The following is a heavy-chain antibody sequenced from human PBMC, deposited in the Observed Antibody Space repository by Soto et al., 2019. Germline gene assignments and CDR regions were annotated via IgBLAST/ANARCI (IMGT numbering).Heavy chain of an antibody. CDR3: ASGLFPYGSGSYYNLYGMDV. D-gene: IGHD3-10*01. Sequence: SVKVSCKASGGTFSSYAISWVRQAPGQGLEWMGGIIPIFGTANYAQKFQGRVTITADKSTSTAYMELSSLRSEDTAVYCCASGLFPYGSGSYYNLYGMDVWGQGTTVTVSS. J-gene: IGHJ6*02. CDR1: GGTFSSYA. CDR2: IIPIFGTA. V-gene: IGHV1-69*06.